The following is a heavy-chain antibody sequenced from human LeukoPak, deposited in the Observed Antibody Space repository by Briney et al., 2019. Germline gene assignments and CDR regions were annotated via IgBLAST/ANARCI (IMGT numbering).Heavy chain of an antibody. CDR3: ATAPGPNYFDY. Sequence: GASVKVSSKASGYTFTSYYMHWVRQAPGQGLEWMGIINPNGGSTSYAQKFQGRVTMTRDTSTSTVYMELSSLRSEDPAVHYCATAPGPNYFDYRGQGTLVTVPS. V-gene: IGHV1-46*01. CDR2: INPNGGST. J-gene: IGHJ4*02. CDR1: GYTFTSYY.